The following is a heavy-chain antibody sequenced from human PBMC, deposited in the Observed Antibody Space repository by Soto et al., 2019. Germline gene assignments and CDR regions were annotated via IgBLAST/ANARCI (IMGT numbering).Heavy chain of an antibody. CDR3: ARELGSSWYPEYFQH. Sequence: SLRVSCAASGFTFSIYSINWVRQAPGKGLEWVSYISSSSSTIYYADSVKGRFAISRDNAKNSLYLQMNSLRAEDTAVYYCARELGSSWYPEYFQHWGQGTLVTVSS. D-gene: IGHD6-13*01. J-gene: IGHJ1*01. CDR2: ISSSSSTI. V-gene: IGHV3-48*01. CDR1: GFTFSIYS.